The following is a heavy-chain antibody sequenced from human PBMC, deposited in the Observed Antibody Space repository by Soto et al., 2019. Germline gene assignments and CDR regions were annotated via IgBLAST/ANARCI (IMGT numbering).Heavy chain of an antibody. V-gene: IGHV3-9*01. CDR3: AKAYGSGRGTYFDY. CDR2: ISWNSGSI. CDR1: GFTFDDYA. Sequence: SLRLSCAASGFTFDDYAMHWVRQVPGKGLEWVSGISWNSGSIGYADSVKGRFTISRDNAKNSLYLQMNSLRAEDTALYYCAKAYGSGRGTYFDYWGQGTLVTVSS. D-gene: IGHD3-10*01. J-gene: IGHJ4*02.